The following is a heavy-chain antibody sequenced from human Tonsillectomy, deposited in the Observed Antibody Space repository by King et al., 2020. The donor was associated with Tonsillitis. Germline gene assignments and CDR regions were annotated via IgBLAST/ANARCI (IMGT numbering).Heavy chain of an antibody. CDR1: GGSVTSYF. V-gene: IGHV4-59*08. D-gene: IGHD2-8*01. CDR2: ISYSGST. Sequence: QLQESGPGLVKPSETLSLTCTVSGGSVTSYFWTWIRQPPGKGLEWIGYISYSGSTNYSPSLKSRVTMSVDTSKNQFSLKLSSVTAADTAVYYCARQTYCTNGVCHTEGFVYWGQGTLVTVSS. CDR3: ARQTYCTNGVCHTEGFVY. J-gene: IGHJ4*02.